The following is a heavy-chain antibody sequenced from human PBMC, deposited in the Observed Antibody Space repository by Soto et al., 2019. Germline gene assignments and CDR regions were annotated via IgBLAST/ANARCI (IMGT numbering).Heavy chain of an antibody. Sequence: EVQLLESGGGLVQPGGSLRLSCAASGFTFSNYAMSWVRQAPGKGLEWVSAISGSGISTYYADSVKGRFTISRDNSKNTLDLQMNSLRAEDTAMYYCARDHKFGEPPWGQGTLVTVSS. CDR1: GFTFSNYA. CDR3: ARDHKFGEPP. D-gene: IGHD3-10*01. CDR2: ISGSGIST. J-gene: IGHJ5*02. V-gene: IGHV3-23*01.